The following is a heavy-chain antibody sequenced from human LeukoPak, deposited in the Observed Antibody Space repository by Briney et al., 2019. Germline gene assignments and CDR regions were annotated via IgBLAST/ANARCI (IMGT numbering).Heavy chain of an antibody. CDR2: ISGSGGST. Sequence: GGSLRLSCAASGFTFSSYGMHWVRQAPGKGLEWVSLISGSGGSTYFADFVKGRFTISRDNAKNTLYLQMNSLRAEDTAVYYFAKAETSSRDYFDYWGQGTLVTVSS. D-gene: IGHD6-19*01. J-gene: IGHJ4*02. V-gene: IGHV3-23*01. CDR1: GFTFSSYG. CDR3: AKAETSSRDYFDY.